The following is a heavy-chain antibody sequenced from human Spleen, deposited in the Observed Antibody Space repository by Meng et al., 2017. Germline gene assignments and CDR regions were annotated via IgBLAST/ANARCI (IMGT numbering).Heavy chain of an antibody. D-gene: IGHD2-15*01. Sequence: QVQLVQSGAAVKKPGASVKVFCKVSGYTLTELSMHWLRQAPGKGLEWMGGFDPEDGETIYAQKFQGRVTMTEDTSTDTAYMELSSLRSEDTAVYYCATVYCSGGSCYQPFDYWGQGTLVTVSS. J-gene: IGHJ4*02. CDR2: FDPEDGET. V-gene: IGHV1-24*01. CDR3: ATVYCSGGSCYQPFDY. CDR1: GYTLTELS.